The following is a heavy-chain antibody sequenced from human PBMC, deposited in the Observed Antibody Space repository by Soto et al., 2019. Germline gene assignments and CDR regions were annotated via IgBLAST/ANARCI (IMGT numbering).Heavy chain of an antibody. Sequence: QVQVVQSGAEVKKPGSSVKVSCKASGGTFSSYAVNWVRQAPGQGLEWMGVIIPVFATTHYAQNSHGSVTITADESTGTAYLELSSLRSAAPAVYYCATSGPRSCSGAPCYHYFDYWGEGTLVTVSS. J-gene: IGHJ4*02. D-gene: IGHD2-15*01. CDR3: ATSGPRSCSGAPCYHYFDY. CDR1: GGTFSSYA. CDR2: IIPVFATT. V-gene: IGHV1-69*01.